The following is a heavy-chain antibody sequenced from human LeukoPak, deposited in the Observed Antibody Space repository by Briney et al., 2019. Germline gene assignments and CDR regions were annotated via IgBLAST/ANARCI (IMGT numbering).Heavy chain of an antibody. J-gene: IGHJ4*02. Sequence: SQTLSLTCAISGDSVSSKSATWNWIRQSPSRGLEWLGRTYYKSKWNIDYAMSVKSRITINPDTPKNQFSLHLNSVTPEDTAVYFCARSAAGTLDYWGQGTLVTVSS. V-gene: IGHV6-1*01. CDR2: TYYKSKWNI. CDR1: GDSVSSKSAT. D-gene: IGHD6-13*01. CDR3: ARSAAGTLDY.